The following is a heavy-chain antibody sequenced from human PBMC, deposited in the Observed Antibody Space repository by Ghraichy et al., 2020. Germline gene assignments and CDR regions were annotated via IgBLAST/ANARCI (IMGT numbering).Heavy chain of an antibody. J-gene: IGHJ4*02. CDR1: GYTFSSFG. V-gene: IGHV1-18*01. D-gene: IGHD3-3*01. CDR3: ARVVGALSDY. CDR2: ISYTGNT. Sequence: ASVKVSCKSSGYTFSSFGVSWVRQPPGQGLEWMGWISYTGNTNYAQNFQGRVTMTTDTSTTTAYMELRSLRSDDTAVYFCARVVGALSDYWGQGTLVTVSS.